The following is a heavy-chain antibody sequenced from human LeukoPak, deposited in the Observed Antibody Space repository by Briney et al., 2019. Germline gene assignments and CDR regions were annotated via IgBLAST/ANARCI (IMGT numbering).Heavy chain of an antibody. Sequence: SETLSLTCTVSGGSISSGSYYWSWIRQPAGKGLEWIGRIYTSGSTNYNPSLKSRVTISVDTSKNQFSLKLSSVTAADTAVYYCARVGLPPYYYYFYYMDVWGTGTTVTVSS. CDR2: IYTSGST. J-gene: IGHJ6*03. D-gene: IGHD5-18*01. CDR1: GGSISSGSYY. CDR3: ARVGLPPYYYYFYYMDV. V-gene: IGHV4-61*02.